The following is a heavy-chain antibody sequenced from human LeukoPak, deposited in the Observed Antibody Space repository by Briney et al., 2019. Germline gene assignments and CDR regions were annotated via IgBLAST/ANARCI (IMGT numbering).Heavy chain of an antibody. Sequence: SVKVSCKASGGTFSSYAISWVRQAPGQGLEWMGGIIPIFGTANYAQKFQGRVTITADESTSTAYMELSSLRSEDTAVYYCARNEAPYYDSSGYTNWFDPWGQGTLVTVSS. D-gene: IGHD3-22*01. CDR3: ARNEAPYYDSSGYTNWFDP. V-gene: IGHV1-69*13. CDR2: IIPIFGTA. CDR1: GGTFSSYA. J-gene: IGHJ5*02.